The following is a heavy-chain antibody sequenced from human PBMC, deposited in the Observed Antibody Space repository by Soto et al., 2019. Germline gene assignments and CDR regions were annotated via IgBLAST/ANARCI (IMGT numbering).Heavy chain of an antibody. CDR3: ARESEEGYSSYAGQNWFDP. CDR1: GYTFTGYY. Sequence: QAQLVQSGAEVKKPGASVKVSCKASGYTFTGYYMHWVRQAPGQGLEWMGWINPNSGGTNYAQKFQGWVTMTRDTSISTAYMELSRLRSDDTAVYYCARESEEGYSSYAGQNWFDPWGQGTLVTVSS. D-gene: IGHD6-13*01. V-gene: IGHV1-2*04. J-gene: IGHJ5*02. CDR2: INPNSGGT.